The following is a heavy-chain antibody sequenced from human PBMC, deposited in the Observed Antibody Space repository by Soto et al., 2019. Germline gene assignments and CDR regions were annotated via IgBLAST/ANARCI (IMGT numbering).Heavy chain of an antibody. CDR2: ISGSGGST. Sequence: PGGSLRLSCAASGFTFSSYAMSWVRQAPGKGLEWVSAISGSGGSTYYADSVKGRFTISRDNSKNTLYLQMNSLRAEDTAVYYCAKVLRGYYDILTGYSHWGQGTLVTVSS. J-gene: IGHJ4*02. V-gene: IGHV3-23*01. D-gene: IGHD3-9*01. CDR3: AKVLRGYYDILTGYSH. CDR1: GFTFSSYA.